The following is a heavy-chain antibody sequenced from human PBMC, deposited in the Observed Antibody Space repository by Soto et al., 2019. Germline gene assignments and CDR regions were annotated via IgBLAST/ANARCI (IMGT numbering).Heavy chain of an antibody. Sequence: QVQLVQSGAEVKKPGSSVNVSCKTSGGTFGNTAVTWVRQAPGQGLEWMGGIVPMFGTANYAQKFQGRVRITAVDSTKTAYMGLRSLRSDEPAVYYCARDGDPGYTFWSGPLGGGRFDPWGQGTLVTVSS. J-gene: IGHJ5*02. CDR1: GGTFGNTA. D-gene: IGHD3-3*01. CDR2: IVPMFGTA. CDR3: ARDGDPGYTFWSGPLGGGRFDP. V-gene: IGHV1-69*12.